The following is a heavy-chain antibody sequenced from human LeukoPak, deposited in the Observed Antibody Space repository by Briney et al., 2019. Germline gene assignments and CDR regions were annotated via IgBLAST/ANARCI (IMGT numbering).Heavy chain of an antibody. CDR3: ARARYGDYQIDAFDI. Sequence: SETLSLTCTVSGGSISSYYWSWIRQPPGKGLEWIGYMYYTGSTNYNPSLKSRVTISVDTSKNQFSLKLSSVTAADTAVYYCARARYGDYQIDAFDIWGQGTMVTVSS. CDR1: GGSISSYY. CDR2: MYYTGST. J-gene: IGHJ3*02. V-gene: IGHV4-59*01. D-gene: IGHD4-17*01.